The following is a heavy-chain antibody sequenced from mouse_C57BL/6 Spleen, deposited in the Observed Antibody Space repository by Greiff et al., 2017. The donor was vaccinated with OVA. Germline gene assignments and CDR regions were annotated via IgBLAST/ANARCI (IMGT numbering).Heavy chain of an antibody. CDR3: ARILTED. J-gene: IGHJ2*01. CDR2: INPSSGYT. V-gene: IGHV1-4*01. CDR1: GYTFTSYS. Sequence: QVQLKQSGAELARPGASVKMSCKASGYTFTSYSMHWVKQRPGQGLEWIGYINPSSGYTKYNQKFKDKATLTADKSSSTAYMQLSSLTSEDSAVYYCARILTEDWGQGTTLTVSS. D-gene: IGHD4-1*01.